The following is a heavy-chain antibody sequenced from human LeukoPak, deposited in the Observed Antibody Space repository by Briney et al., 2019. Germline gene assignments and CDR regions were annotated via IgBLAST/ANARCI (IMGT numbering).Heavy chain of an antibody. D-gene: IGHD4-17*01. J-gene: IGHJ6*03. CDR3: GRPYGDYDYYMDV. V-gene: IGHV1-2*02. Sequence: ASVKVSCKASGYTFTGYYMHWVRQAPGQWLEWMGWINPNSGGTNYAQKFQGRVTMTRDTSISTAYMELSRLRSDDTAVYYCGRPYGDYDYYMDVWGKGTTVTVSS. CDR1: GYTFTGYY. CDR2: INPNSGGT.